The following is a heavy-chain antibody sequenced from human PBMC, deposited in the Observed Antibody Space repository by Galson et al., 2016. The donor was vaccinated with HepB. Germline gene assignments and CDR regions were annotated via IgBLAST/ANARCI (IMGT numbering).Heavy chain of an antibody. V-gene: IGHV3-48*03. CDR1: GFTFRRYE. CDR3: VRGMSNSWYAYKRSYYYSMEL. D-gene: IGHD6-13*01. Sequence: SLRLSCAASGFTFRRYEFNWVRQAPGKGLEWVSHISYTNAVSYAASVKGRFTISRDNDGDSLFLEMRGLRVEDTAVYYCVRGMSNSWYAYKRSYYYSMELWGRGTSIIVSS. CDR2: ISYTNAV. J-gene: IGHJ6*02.